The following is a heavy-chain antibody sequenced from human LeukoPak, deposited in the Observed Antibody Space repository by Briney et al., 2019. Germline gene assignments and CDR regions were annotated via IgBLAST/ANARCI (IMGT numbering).Heavy chain of an antibody. Sequence: GGSLRLSCAVSGFTFKTYSMNWVRQAPGKGLEWISYISSAGTTMHYADSVEGRFTISRDNAKNSLYLQMNNLRAEDTAVYYCAKVAPPFGSGRRYFDYWGQGTLVTVSS. CDR1: GFTFKTYS. D-gene: IGHD3-10*01. J-gene: IGHJ4*02. V-gene: IGHV3-48*04. CDR3: AKVAPPFGSGRRYFDY. CDR2: ISSAGTTM.